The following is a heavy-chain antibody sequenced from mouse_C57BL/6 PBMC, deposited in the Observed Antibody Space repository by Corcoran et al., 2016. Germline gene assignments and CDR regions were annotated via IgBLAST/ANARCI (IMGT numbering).Heavy chain of an antibody. D-gene: IGHD4-1*01. J-gene: IGHJ2*01. Sequence: EVQLQQSGPELVKPGASVKISCKASGYTFTDYYMNWVKQSHGKSLEWIGDINPYNGGTSYNQKFKGKATLTVDKSSSTAYMELNSLTSEDSAVYYCARTPGTDYFDYWGQGTTLTVSS. V-gene: IGHV1-26*01. CDR2: INPYNGGT. CDR1: GYTFTDYY. CDR3: ARTPGTDYFDY.